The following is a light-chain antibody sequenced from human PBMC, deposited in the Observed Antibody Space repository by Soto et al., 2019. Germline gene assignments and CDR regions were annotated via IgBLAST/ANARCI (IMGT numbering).Light chain of an antibody. Sequence: QSALTQPPSASGSPGQSVTISCTGTSSDVGANNYVSWYQQHPGQAPRLIIHEVDKRPSGVPDRFSGSKSGNTASLTVSGLQTEDEAVYYCSSYAGRNDFGVFGGGTKVTFL. CDR2: EVD. CDR1: SSDVGANNY. V-gene: IGLV2-8*01. CDR3: SSYAGRNDFGV. J-gene: IGLJ3*02.